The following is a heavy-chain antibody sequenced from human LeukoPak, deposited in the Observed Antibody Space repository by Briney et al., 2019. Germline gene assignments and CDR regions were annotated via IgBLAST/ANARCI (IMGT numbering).Heavy chain of an antibody. V-gene: IGHV4-61*02. J-gene: IGHJ4*02. CDR2: IYTSGST. CDR1: GGSISSGSYY. Sequence: SETLSLTCTVSGGSISSGSYYWSWIRQPAGKGLEWIGRIYTSGSTNYNPSLKSRVTMSVDTSKNQFSLKLSSVTAADTAVYYCARVAAAGWYFDYWGQGTLVTVSS. CDR3: ARVAAAGWYFDY. D-gene: IGHD6-13*01.